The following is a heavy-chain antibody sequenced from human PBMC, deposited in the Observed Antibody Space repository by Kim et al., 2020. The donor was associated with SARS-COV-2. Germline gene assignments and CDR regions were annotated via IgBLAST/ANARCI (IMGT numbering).Heavy chain of an antibody. CDR3: ARAYGSGSYYNPIDY. D-gene: IGHD3-10*01. CDR2: IYHSGST. Sequence: SETLSLTCTVSGYSISSGYYWGWIRQPPGKGLEWIGSIYHSGSTYYNPSLKSRVTISVDTSKNQFSLKLSSVTAADTAVYYCARAYGSGSYYNPIDYWGQGTLVTVSS. V-gene: IGHV4-38-2*02. CDR1: GYSISSGYY. J-gene: IGHJ4*02.